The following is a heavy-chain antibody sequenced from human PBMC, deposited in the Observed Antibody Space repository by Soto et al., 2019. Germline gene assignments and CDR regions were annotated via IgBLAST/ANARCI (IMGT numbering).Heavy chain of an antibody. CDR1: GGTFSSYA. D-gene: IGHD3-3*01. Sequence: ASVKVSCKASGGTFSSYATSWVRQAPGQGLEWMGGIIPIFGTANYAQKFQGRVTITADESTSTAYMELSSLRSEDTAVYYCASSLYDFWSGYYTDSRGKHYYYYGMDVWGQGTTVTVSS. V-gene: IGHV1-69*13. J-gene: IGHJ6*02. CDR2: IIPIFGTA. CDR3: ASSLYDFWSGYYTDSRGKHYYYYGMDV.